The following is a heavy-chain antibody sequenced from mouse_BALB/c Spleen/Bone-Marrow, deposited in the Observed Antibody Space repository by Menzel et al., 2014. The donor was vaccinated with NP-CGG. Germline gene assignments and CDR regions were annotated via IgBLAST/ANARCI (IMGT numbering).Heavy chain of an antibody. Sequence: EVKLVESGGGLVKLGGSLKLSCAASGFTFSSYYMSWVRQTPEKRLELVAAINSNGGSTYYPDTVKGRFTISRDNAKNTLYLQMSSLESEDTALYYCARRGWDGYFDYWGQGTTLTVSS. V-gene: IGHV5-6-2*01. D-gene: IGHD4-1*01. CDR3: ARRGWDGYFDY. CDR1: GFTFSSYY. CDR2: INSNGGST. J-gene: IGHJ2*01.